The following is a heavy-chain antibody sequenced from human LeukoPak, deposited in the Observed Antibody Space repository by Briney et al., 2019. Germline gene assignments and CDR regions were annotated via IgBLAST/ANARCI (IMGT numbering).Heavy chain of an antibody. V-gene: IGHV3-23*01. CDR1: GITFSIYT. CDR2: VPDDSAAT. CDR3: VRMVSGDS. Sequence: GGSLRLSCAASGITFSIYTTSWVRQAPGKGLEWVSLVPDDSAATYYADSVKGRFTISRDNSRNTLELQMNSLRGEDTAVYYCVRMVSGDSWGQGTLVTVTS. D-gene: IGHD2-8*01. J-gene: IGHJ4*02.